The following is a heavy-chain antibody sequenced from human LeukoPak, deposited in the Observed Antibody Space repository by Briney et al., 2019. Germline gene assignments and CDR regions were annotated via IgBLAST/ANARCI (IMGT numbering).Heavy chain of an antibody. V-gene: IGHV3-23*01. CDR1: GFTFSSYA. J-gene: IGHJ4*02. Sequence: GGSLRLSCAASGFTFSSYAMSWVRQAPGEGLEWVSAISGSGGSTYYADSVKGRFTISRDNSKNTLYLQMNSLRAEDTAVYYCAKVRPYCSSTSCYKYYFDYWGQGTLVTVSS. CDR3: AKVRPYCSSTSCYKYYFDY. D-gene: IGHD2-2*02. CDR2: ISGSGGST.